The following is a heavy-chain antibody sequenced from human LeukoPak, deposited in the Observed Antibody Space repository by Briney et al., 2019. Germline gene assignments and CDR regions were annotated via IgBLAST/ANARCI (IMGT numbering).Heavy chain of an antibody. J-gene: IGHJ4*02. D-gene: IGHD6-13*01. CDR2: ISGGSSTI. CDR3: ARDYGYSSSFDY. CDR1: GFTFSSSS. V-gene: IGHV3-48*02. Sequence: LTGGSLRLSCAAFGFTFSSSSMNWVRQAPGKGLEWVPYISGGSSTIHYADSVKGRFTISRDNAKNSLYLQMNSLRDEDTALYYCARDYGYSSSFDYWGQGTLVTVSS.